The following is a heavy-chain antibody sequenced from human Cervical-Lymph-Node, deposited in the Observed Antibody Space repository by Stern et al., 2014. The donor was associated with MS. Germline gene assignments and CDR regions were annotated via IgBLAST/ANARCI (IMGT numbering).Heavy chain of an antibody. D-gene: IGHD3-10*01. J-gene: IGHJ4*02. Sequence: QVTLKESGPTLVKPTQTLTVTCAFSGFSLATTGAGVGWIRQPPGKALEWLAMVYWNDDKRYNPSLKNRLPITKDTSKDLVVLTLTNMDPVDSATYYCAHRPPSGNSLFAYWGQGTLVIVSS. CDR2: VYWNDDK. CDR3: AHRPPSGNSLFAY. V-gene: IGHV2-5*01. CDR1: GFSLATTGAG.